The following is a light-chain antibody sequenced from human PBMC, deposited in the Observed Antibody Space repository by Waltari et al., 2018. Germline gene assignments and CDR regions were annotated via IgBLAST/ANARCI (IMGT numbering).Light chain of an antibody. CDR2: QDN. J-gene: IGLJ1*01. Sequence: SYELTQPPSVSVSPGQTATISCSGDKLGYKYACWYQQKPGQSPVLVIYQDNRRPSGIPERFSGSNSGNTATLTISGTQAMDEADYYCQAWDSSAAGVFGTGTKVTVL. CDR1: KLGYKY. V-gene: IGLV3-1*01. CDR3: QAWDSSAAGV.